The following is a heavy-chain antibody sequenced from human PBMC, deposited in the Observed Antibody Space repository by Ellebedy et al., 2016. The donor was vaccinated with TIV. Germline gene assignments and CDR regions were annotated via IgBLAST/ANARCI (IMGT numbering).Heavy chain of an antibody. CDR3: ARDQMATIPY. CDR2: INSGSSSI. CDR1: GFTFSSYS. V-gene: IGHV3-48*01. D-gene: IGHD5-24*01. J-gene: IGHJ4*02. Sequence: GESLKISCAASGFTFSSYSMNWVRQAPGKGLEWISYINSGSSSIYYADSVKGRFTISRDNAKNSLYLQMNSLRAEDTAVYYCARDQMATIPYWGQGTLVTVSS.